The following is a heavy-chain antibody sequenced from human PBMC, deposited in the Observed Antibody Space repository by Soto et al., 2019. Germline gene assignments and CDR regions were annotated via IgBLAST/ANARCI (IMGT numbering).Heavy chain of an antibody. Sequence: GEALKSSCRGSGYSFTNYWIGWVRQMPGKGLEWMVIIYPGDSDTRYSPSFQGQVTISADKSISTAYLQWSSLKASDTAMYYCARVENYYDSSGYYFDXWGQVTLVTVSX. V-gene: IGHV5-51*01. J-gene: IGHJ4*02. D-gene: IGHD3-22*01. CDR1: GYSFTNYW. CDR3: ARVENYYDSSGYYFDX. CDR2: IYPGDSDT.